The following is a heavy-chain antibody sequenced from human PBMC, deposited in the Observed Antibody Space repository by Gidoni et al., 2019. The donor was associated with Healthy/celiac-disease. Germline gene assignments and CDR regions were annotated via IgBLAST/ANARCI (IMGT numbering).Heavy chain of an antibody. J-gene: IGHJ4*02. CDR3: ARGPSIAARHGSYNDY. CDR2: ISSSSSYI. V-gene: IGHV3-21*01. CDR1: GFTFSSYS. D-gene: IGHD6-6*01. Sequence: EVQLVESGGGLVKPGGSLRLSCAASGFTFSSYSMNWVRQAPGKGREWVSSISSSSSYIYYADSVKGRFTISRDNAKNSLYLQMNSLRAEDTAVYYCARGPSIAARHGSYNDYWGQGTLVTVSS.